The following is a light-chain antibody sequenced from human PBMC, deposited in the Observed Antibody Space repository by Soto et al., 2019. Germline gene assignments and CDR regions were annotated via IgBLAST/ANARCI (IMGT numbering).Light chain of an antibody. Sequence: DLQITQSPSTLPGPAGSTVNPTFPSSQTIRSWLAWYQEKPGKAPKLLIYKASILETGVPSRFSGSGSGTEFTLTISSLQTDDFGTYYCKQYNSHPWTFGQGTKVDIK. CDR3: KQYNSHPWT. CDR2: KAS. V-gene: IGKV1-5*03. CDR1: QTIRSW. J-gene: IGKJ1*01.